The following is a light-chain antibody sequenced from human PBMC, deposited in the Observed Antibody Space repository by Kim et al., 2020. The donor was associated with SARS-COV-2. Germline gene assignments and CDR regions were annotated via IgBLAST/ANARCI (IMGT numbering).Light chain of an antibody. CDR1: NSDIGGYNY. Sequence: QSVLTQPASVSGSPGQSITISCTGTNSDIGGYNYVSWYQQYPGKAPKLMIYEVNKRPSGLSNRFSGSKSDKTASLTISGLQAEYEADYYCSSYSSNTSSALFVFAAGTKVTVL. CDR2: EVN. J-gene: IGLJ1*01. V-gene: IGLV2-14*01. CDR3: SSYSSNTSSALFV.